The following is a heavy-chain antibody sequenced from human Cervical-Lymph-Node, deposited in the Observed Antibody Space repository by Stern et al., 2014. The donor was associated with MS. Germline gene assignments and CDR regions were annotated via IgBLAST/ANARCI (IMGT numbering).Heavy chain of an antibody. CDR1: GYTFSKNW. Sequence: VQLGQSGAEVKKPRDSLKISCKGSGYTFSKNWIAWVRQMPGQGLEWMGIIYPGDSDTRTTPSFQGQVTMPPNKSNNTAYLQWTSLKASAPAIYYGARPPPRRSSNDPNFGLDVWGQGTTVTVSS. CDR3: ARPPPRRSSNDPNFGLDV. D-gene: IGHD6-6*01. V-gene: IGHV5-51*03. CDR2: IYPGDSDT. J-gene: IGHJ6*02.